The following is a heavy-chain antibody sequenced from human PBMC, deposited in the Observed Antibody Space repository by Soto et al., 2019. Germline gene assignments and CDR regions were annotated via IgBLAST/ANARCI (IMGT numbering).Heavy chain of an antibody. J-gene: IGHJ4*02. CDR2: LYWDDDK. Sequence: QITLNESGPTVVGPTETLTLTCRFSGFSLTTSGVGVGWVRQAPGKAPEGLSLLYWDDDKRYSASLKSRLTITKDTSKNQVVLTVSDLDPTDTATYYCAHRVLRTVFGLVTTTAIYFDFWGQGTPVAVSS. CDR3: AHRVLRTVFGLVTTTAIYFDF. V-gene: IGHV2-5*02. CDR1: GFSLTTSGVG. D-gene: IGHD3-3*01.